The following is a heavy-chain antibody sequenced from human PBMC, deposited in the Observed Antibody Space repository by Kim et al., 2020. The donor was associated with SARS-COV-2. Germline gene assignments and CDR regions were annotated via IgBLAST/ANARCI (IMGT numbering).Heavy chain of an antibody. J-gene: IGHJ4*02. D-gene: IGHD2-8*01. CDR1: GFTFSRYG. CDR2: VGDDGSLQ. CDR3: AKEIGNGLPLEH. V-gene: IGHV3-30*18. Sequence: GGSLRLSCVASGFTFSRYGMHWVRQAPGKGLDWVAVVGDDGSLQFYADSATGRFIISRDNSRNTMFLQMHSLSIEDTAVYYCAKEIGNGLPLEHWGRGT.